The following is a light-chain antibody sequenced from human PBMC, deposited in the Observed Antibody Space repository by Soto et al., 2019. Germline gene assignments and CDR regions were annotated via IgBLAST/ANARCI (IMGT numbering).Light chain of an antibody. Sequence: EIVMTQSPATLSVSPGERATLSCRASQSVSNNLAWYQQKPGQAPRLLIYGASTRATGIPARFSGSGSGTEFTLTISSLQSEDFAVYYCQQYNNWPLTFGRGAKVEIK. CDR1: QSVSNN. J-gene: IGKJ4*01. V-gene: IGKV3-15*01. CDR2: GAS. CDR3: QQYNNWPLT.